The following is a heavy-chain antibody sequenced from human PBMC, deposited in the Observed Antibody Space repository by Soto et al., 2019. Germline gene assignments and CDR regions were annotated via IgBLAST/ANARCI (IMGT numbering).Heavy chain of an antibody. D-gene: IGHD2-15*01. CDR3: ARGPLDCSGGSCYSWGIDY. CDR2: IIPIRGIA. CDR1: GGTFSSYT. Sequence: QVQLVQSGAEVKKPGSSVKVSCKASGGTFSSYTISWVRQAPGQGLEWMGRIIPIRGIANYAQKFQGRVTITADKSTSTAYMELSSLRSEDTAVYYCARGPLDCSGGSCYSWGIDYWGQGTLVTVSS. V-gene: IGHV1-69*02. J-gene: IGHJ4*02.